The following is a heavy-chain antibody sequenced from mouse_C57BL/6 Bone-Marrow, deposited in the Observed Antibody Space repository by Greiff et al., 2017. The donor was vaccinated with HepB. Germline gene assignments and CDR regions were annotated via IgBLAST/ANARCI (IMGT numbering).Heavy chain of an antibody. Sequence: QVQLQQPGAELVMPGASVKLSCKASGYTFTSYWMHWVKQRPGQGLEWIGGIDPSDSYTNYNQKFKGKSTLTVDKSSSTAYMQLSSLTSEDAAVYYCARRVYCNSEGWYFDVWGTGTTVTVSS. D-gene: IGHD2-1*01. J-gene: IGHJ1*03. CDR1: GYTFTSYW. V-gene: IGHV1-69*01. CDR3: ARRVYCNSEGWYFDV. CDR2: IDPSDSYT.